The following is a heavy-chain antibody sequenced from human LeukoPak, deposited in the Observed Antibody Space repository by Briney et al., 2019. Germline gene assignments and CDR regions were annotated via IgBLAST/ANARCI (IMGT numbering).Heavy chain of an antibody. CDR3: VREGEGPLSKDFDY. J-gene: IGHJ4*02. CDR2: IGPHSTFT. V-gene: IGHV1-2*02. CDR1: GFTFTDHY. Sequence: ASMKVSCKSSGFTFTDHYIHWVRQGPGQGLEWMGYIGPHSTFTSSPQEFQGRVTMTRDASMSTAYMELTRLTSDDTAVYYCVREGEGPLSKDFDYWGQGTLVTDSS. D-gene: IGHD2/OR15-2a*01.